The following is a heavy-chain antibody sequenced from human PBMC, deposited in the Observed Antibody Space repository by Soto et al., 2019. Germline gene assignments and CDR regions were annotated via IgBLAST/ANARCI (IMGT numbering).Heavy chain of an antibody. V-gene: IGHV4-30-2*01. CDR3: ARGGDYYDSSGLYYLDY. D-gene: IGHD3-22*01. J-gene: IGHJ4*02. Sequence: PSETLSLTCAVSGGSISSGGYSWSWIRQPPGKGLEWIGYVYHSGSTYYNPSLESRVTISVDRSKNQFSLKLSSVTAADTAVYYCARGGDYYDSSGLYYLDYWGQGTLVPVSS. CDR1: GGSISSGGYS. CDR2: VYHSGST.